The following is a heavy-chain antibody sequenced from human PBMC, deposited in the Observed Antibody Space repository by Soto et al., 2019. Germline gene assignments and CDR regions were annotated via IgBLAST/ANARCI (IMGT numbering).Heavy chain of an antibody. CDR3: ARRWGGTFDY. D-gene: IGHD2-21*01. V-gene: IGHV4-61*01. Sequence: PSETLSLTCTVSGGSMTYINNHYCSWFRQPPGKGLEWIGYVYYDGNTDYNPSLESRVTIAVDTSKNQFSLRLTSVTAADTAVYYCARRWGGTFDYWGQGTLVTVSS. CDR1: GGSMTYINNHY. J-gene: IGHJ4*02. CDR2: VYYDGNT.